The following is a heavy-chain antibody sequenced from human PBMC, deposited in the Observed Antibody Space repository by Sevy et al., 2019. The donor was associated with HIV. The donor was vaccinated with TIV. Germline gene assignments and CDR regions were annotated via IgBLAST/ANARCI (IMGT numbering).Heavy chain of an antibody. J-gene: IGHJ5*02. CDR3: ARDTPNHYYASSGAPLGWWFDP. Sequence: GGSLRLSCVDSGFTFSNYWMTWVRQAPGKGLEWVAKIKPDGSETHYVDSVKGRFTISRDNAKKSLYLQMNSLRAEDTAVYYCARDTPNHYYASSGAPLGWWFDPWGQGTLVTVSS. CDR1: GFTFSNYW. D-gene: IGHD3-22*01. CDR2: IKPDGSET. V-gene: IGHV3-7*01.